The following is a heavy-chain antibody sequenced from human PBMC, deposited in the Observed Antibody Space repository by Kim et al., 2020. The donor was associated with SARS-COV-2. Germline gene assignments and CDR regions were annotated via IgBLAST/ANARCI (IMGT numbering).Heavy chain of an antibody. Sequence: SETLSLTCTVSGGSISSSSYYWGWIRQPPGKGLEWIGSIYYSGSTYYNPSLKSRVTISVDTSKNQFSLKLSSVTAADTAVYYCAEGPKRYCSSTSCYDFVIWGQGTMLTVSS. CDR2: IYYSGST. J-gene: IGHJ3*02. CDR1: GGSISSSSYY. CDR3: AEGPKRYCSSTSCYDFVI. V-gene: IGHV4-39*07. D-gene: IGHD2-2*01.